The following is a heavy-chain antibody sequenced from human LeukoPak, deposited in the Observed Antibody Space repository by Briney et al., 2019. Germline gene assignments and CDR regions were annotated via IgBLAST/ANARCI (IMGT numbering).Heavy chain of an antibody. CDR1: GYTFTVFG. Sequence: ASVKVSCKTSGYTFTVFGITWVRQAPGQGLEWVGWINTKTGQINLTRKLQGRVTMTTDTSTRTAYMEPRSLRSDDTAVYSCARDIAYDVDYWGPGTLVTVSS. J-gene: IGHJ4*02. D-gene: IGHD3-16*01. V-gene: IGHV1-18*01. CDR3: ARDIAYDVDY. CDR2: INTKTGQI.